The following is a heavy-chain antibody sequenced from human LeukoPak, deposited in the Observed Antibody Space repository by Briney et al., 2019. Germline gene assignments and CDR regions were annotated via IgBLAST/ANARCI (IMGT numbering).Heavy chain of an antibody. Sequence: GGSLRLSCAASGFTFSSYAMHWVRQAPGQGLEWMGWINPNSGGTNYAQKFQGRVTMTRDTSISTAYMELSRLRSDDTAVYYCAREIAAAGSNWFDPWGQGTLVTVSS. CDR1: GFTFSSYA. CDR3: AREIAAAGSNWFDP. J-gene: IGHJ5*02. CDR2: INPNSGGT. V-gene: IGHV1-2*02. D-gene: IGHD6-13*01.